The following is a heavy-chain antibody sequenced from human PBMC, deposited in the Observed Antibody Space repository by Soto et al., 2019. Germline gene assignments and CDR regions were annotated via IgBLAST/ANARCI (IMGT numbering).Heavy chain of an antibody. D-gene: IGHD3-22*01. CDR3: ARGGDYYDSSGHDAFDI. J-gene: IGHJ3*02. CDR2: IYYSGST. Sequence: PSETLSLTCTVSCGSISSYYWSWIRQPPGKGLEWIGYIYYSGSTNYNPSLKSRVTISVDTSKNQFSLKLSSVTAADTAVYYCARGGDYYDSSGHDAFDIWGQGTMVTVSS. V-gene: IGHV4-59*01. CDR1: CGSISSYY.